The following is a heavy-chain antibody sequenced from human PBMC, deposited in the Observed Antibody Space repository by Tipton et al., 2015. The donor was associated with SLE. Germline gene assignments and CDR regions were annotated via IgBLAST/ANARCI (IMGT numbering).Heavy chain of an antibody. Sequence: QVQLVQSGPEVKKPGASVKVSCKASGYTFTSYDINWVRQTPGQGLEWMGWISVYNGNTNYAQKLQGRVTMTTDTSTSTAYMELRSLRSDDTAVYYCALRWPDTWTTVYWGQGTLVTVSS. CDR2: ISVYNGNT. CDR1: GYTFTSYD. V-gene: IGHV1-18*01. D-gene: IGHD5-12*01. J-gene: IGHJ4*02. CDR3: ALRWPDTWTTVY.